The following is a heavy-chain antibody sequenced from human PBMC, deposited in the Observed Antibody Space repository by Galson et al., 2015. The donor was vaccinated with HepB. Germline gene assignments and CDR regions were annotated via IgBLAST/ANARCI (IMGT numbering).Heavy chain of an antibody. Sequence: SLRLSCAASGFTFSSYSMSWVRQAPGKGLEWVSYISSSGNTTYYADSVKGRFTISRDNAKNSLFLQMTNLRAEDTAVYYCARDLASHSPQWLGSIPFGEVIASDGFDIWGQGTMVTVSS. V-gene: IGHV3-48*01. J-gene: IGHJ3*02. D-gene: IGHD3-16*02. CDR1: GFTFSSYS. CDR2: ISSSGNTT. CDR3: ARDLASHSPQWLGSIPFGEVIASDGFDI.